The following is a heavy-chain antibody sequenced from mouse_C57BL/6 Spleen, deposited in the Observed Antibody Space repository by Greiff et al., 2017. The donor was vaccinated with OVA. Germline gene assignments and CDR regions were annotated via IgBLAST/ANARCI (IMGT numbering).Heavy chain of an antibody. J-gene: IGHJ3*01. D-gene: IGHD2-4*01. CDR3: SRPSYDYDGGFAY. CDR1: GYTFTSYW. CDR2: IHPNSGST. V-gene: IGHV1-64*01. Sequence: VQLQQPGAELVKPGASVKLSCKASGYTFTSYWMHWVKQRPGQGLEWIGMIHPNSGSTNYNEKFKSKATLTVDKSSSTAYMQLSRLTSEDSAIYYRSRPSYDYDGGFAYWGQGTLVTVSA.